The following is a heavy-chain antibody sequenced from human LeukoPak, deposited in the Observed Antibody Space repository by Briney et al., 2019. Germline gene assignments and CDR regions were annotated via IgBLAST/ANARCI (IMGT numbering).Heavy chain of an antibody. J-gene: IGHJ4*02. Sequence: GGSLRLSCAASGFTFSSYAMSWVRQAPGKGLEWVSAISGSGGSTYYADSVKGRFTISRDNSKNTLYPQMNSLRAEDTAVYYCANLNSSSRLYFDYWGQGTLVTVSS. CDR3: ANLNSSSRLYFDY. CDR2: ISGSGGST. CDR1: GFTFSSYA. V-gene: IGHV3-23*01. D-gene: IGHD6-6*01.